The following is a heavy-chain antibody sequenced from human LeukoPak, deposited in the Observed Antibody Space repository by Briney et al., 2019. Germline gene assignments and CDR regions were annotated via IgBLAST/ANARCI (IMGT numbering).Heavy chain of an antibody. CDR1: GFTFRNYA. J-gene: IGHJ4*02. CDR2: IDGGGGRT. CDR3: AKNSGYNWQYFFDY. D-gene: IGHD6-25*01. Sequence: GGSLRLSCAASGFTFRNYAMSWVRQAPGKGLEWVSVIDGGGGRTYYADSVKGRFTISRDNSKNTLYLQMNSLRAEDVAVYFRAKNSGYNWQYFFDYWGQGTLVTVSS. V-gene: IGHV3-23*01.